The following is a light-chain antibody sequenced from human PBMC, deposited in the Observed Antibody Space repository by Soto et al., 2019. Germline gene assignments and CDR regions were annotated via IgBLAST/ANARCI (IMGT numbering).Light chain of an antibody. J-gene: IGKJ1*01. V-gene: IGKV3-15*01. CDR2: GAS. Sequence: EVLLTQSPATLSVSPGERATLSCRASQSVSSNLAWYQQKPGQAPRPLIYGASTRATGIPARVSGSGSGTEFTLTLSSLQSEGFAVYYCQQYNDCPPYRTFGQGTKVEIK. CDR3: QQYNDCPPYRT. CDR1: QSVSSN.